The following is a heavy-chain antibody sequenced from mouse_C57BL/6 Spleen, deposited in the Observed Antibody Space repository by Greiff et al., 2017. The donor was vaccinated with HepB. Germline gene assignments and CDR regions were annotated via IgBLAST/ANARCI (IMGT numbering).Heavy chain of an antibody. J-gene: IGHJ3*01. Sequence: EVQLQQSGPELVKPGASVKISCKASGYTFTDYYMNWVKQSHGKSLEWIGDINPNNGGTSYNQKFKGKATLTVDKSSSTAYMELRSLTSEDSAVYYCARSGGYDETVTPLFAYWGQGTLVTVSA. CDR2: INPNNGGT. V-gene: IGHV1-26*01. D-gene: IGHD2-2*01. CDR3: ARSGGYDETVTPLFAY. CDR1: GYTFTDYY.